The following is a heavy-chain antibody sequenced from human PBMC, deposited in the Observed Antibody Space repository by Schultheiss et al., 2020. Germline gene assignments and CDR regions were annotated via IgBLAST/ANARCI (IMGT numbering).Heavy chain of an antibody. J-gene: IGHJ4*02. Sequence: GGSLRLSCAASGFTFSSYAMHWVRQAPGKGLEWVAVISYDGSNKYYADSVKGRFTISRDNSKNTLYLQMNSLRAEDTAVYYCASLYYDFWSGYPNAFDYWGQGTLVTVSS. D-gene: IGHD3-3*01. CDR3: ASLYYDFWSGYPNAFDY. V-gene: IGHV3-30-3*02. CDR2: ISYDGSNK. CDR1: GFTFSSYA.